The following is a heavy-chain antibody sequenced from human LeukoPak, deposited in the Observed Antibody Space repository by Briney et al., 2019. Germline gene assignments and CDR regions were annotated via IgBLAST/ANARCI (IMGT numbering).Heavy chain of an antibody. CDR1: GFTFRGYS. CDR3: AKEAHLYDILTGYHYYFDY. CDR2: ISDSSSYI. Sequence: GGSLRLSRAPSGFTFRGYSMNWVREAPGKGLEWGSSISDSSSYIYYADSVKGRFTISRDNAKNSLYLQMNSLRAEDTAVYYCAKEAHLYDILTGYHYYFDYWGQGTLVTVSS. V-gene: IGHV3-21*01. D-gene: IGHD3-9*01. J-gene: IGHJ4*02.